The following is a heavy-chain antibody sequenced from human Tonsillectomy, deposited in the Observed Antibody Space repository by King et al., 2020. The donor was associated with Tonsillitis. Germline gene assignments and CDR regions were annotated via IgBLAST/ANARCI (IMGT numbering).Heavy chain of an antibody. V-gene: IGHV3-9*01. Sequence: DVQLVESGGGLVQPGRSLRLSCAASGFTFDDYALHWVRQAPGKGLEWVSGISWNSGNIAYAGSVKGRFTISRDNAKNSLYLQMNSLRAEDTAFYYCAKALYYDSTAGAFDIWGQGTMVTVSS. J-gene: IGHJ3*02. D-gene: IGHD3-22*01. CDR1: GFTFDDYA. CDR3: AKALYYDSTAGAFDI. CDR2: ISWNSGNI.